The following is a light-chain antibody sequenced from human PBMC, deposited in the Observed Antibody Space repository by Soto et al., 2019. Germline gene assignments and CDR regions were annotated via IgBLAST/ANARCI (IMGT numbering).Light chain of an antibody. V-gene: IGKV1-17*01. Sequence: DIQMTQSPSSLSASVGDRVTITCRASQGIRKDLGWYQQKPGKAPKRLIYVASSLQSGVPSRFSGSGSGTEFTLTISSLQSEDSATYYCLQYNSYPYTFGQGTKLEIK. CDR3: LQYNSYPYT. CDR2: VAS. J-gene: IGKJ2*01. CDR1: QGIRKD.